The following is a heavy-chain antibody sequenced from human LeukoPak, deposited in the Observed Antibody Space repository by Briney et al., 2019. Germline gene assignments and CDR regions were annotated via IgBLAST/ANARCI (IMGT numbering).Heavy chain of an antibody. CDR1: GGTFSSYA. CDR3: ARDPSITKVRGADY. V-gene: IGHV1-69*04. Sequence: SVKVSCKASGGTFSSYAISWVRQAPGQGLEWMGRIIPILGIANYAQKFQGRVTITADKSTSTAYMELSSLRSEDTAVYYCARDPSITKVRGADYWGQGTLVTVSS. CDR2: IIPILGIA. D-gene: IGHD3-10*01. J-gene: IGHJ4*02.